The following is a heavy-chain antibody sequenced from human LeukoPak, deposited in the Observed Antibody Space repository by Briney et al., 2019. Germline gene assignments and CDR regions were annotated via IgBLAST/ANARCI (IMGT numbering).Heavy chain of an antibody. V-gene: IGHV4-4*09. CDR3: AKKGGSGNLVYFDY. J-gene: IGHJ4*02. Sequence: SETLSLTCTVSGDSISGSYWSWLRQPPGQGLEYIGYIYSSETTNYNPSLKSRFTTSVETSSNHLFLKLTSVTAADTAVYFCAKKGGSGNLVYFDYWGQGALVTVSS. CDR2: IYSSETT. CDR1: GDSISGSY. D-gene: IGHD3-10*01.